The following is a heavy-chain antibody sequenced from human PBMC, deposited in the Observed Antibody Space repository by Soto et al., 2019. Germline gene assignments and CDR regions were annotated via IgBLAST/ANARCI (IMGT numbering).Heavy chain of an antibody. CDR1: GYAFINYA. CDR3: SREGGNTGTSDY. D-gene: IGHD1-7*01. Sequence: QVQMVQSGAEVKKPGTSVKVSCKASGYAFINYAVTWVRQAHGEGLEWMGWISPANDNSYSAQKFQDRVTRSTETSSNTAYMELRRLTSADSAVYYCSREGGNTGTSDYWGQGTLVTGSS. CDR2: ISPANDNS. J-gene: IGHJ4*02. V-gene: IGHV1-18*01.